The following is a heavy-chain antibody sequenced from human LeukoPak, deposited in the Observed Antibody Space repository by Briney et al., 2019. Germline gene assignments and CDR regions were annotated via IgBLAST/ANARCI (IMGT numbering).Heavy chain of an antibody. V-gene: IGHV3-23*01. D-gene: IGHD3-3*01. CDR2: ISGSGGST. Sequence: GGSLRLSCAASGFTFSSYAMSWVRQAPGKGLEWVSAISGSGGSTYYADSVKGRFTISRDNSKNTLYLQMNSLRAEDTAVYYCARDRDDFWSGMAYYFDYWGQGTLVTVSS. CDR1: GFTFSSYA. J-gene: IGHJ4*02. CDR3: ARDRDDFWSGMAYYFDY.